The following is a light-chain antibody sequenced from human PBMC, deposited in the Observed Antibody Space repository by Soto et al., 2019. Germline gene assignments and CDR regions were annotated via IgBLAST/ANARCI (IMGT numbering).Light chain of an antibody. Sequence: DIHMTQSPSTLSASVGDIVTITFRASQSLSSRLAWYQQKPGKAPELLIYDASSLKSGVPSRFSGSESGTDFTLTISRLEPEDFAVYYCQQYGSSPRTFGQGTKVDIK. CDR1: QSLSSR. J-gene: IGKJ1*01. CDR2: DAS. CDR3: QQYGSSPRT. V-gene: IGKV1-5*01.